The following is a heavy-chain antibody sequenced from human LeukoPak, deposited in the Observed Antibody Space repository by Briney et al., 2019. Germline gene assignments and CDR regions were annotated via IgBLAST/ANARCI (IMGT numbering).Heavy chain of an antibody. CDR2: ISGSGGST. D-gene: IGHD2-15*01. V-gene: IGHV3-23*01. J-gene: IGHJ6*03. Sequence: PGGSLRLSCAASGFTFRSYAMSWVGQAPGKGVEGVSAISGSGGSTYYAASVKGRFTISRANSKNTLYLQMNSLRAEDTAVYYCAKWVGGYCSGGSCYNYYYYYMDVWGKGTTVTVSS. CDR3: AKWVGGYCSGGSCYNYYYYYMDV. CDR1: GFTFRSYA.